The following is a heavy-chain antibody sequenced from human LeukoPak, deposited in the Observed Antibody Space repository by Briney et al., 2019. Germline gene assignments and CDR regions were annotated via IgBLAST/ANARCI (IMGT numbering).Heavy chain of an antibody. V-gene: IGHV1-2*02. CDR2: INPNSGGT. D-gene: IGHD1-26*01. CDR1: GYTFTGYY. CDR3: ASPTLRGIVGATDAFDI. Sequence: ASVKVSCKASGYTFTGYYMHWVRQAPGQGLEWMGWINPNSGGTNYAQKFQGRVTMTRDTSISTAYMELSRLRSDDTAVYYCASPTLRGIVGATDAFDIWGQGTMVTVSS. J-gene: IGHJ3*02.